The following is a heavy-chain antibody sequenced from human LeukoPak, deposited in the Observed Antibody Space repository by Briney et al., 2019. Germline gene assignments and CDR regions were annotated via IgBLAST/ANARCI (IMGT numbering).Heavy chain of an antibody. Sequence: PSQTLSLTCAVSGGSISSGGYSWSWIRQPPGKGLEWIGYIYYSGSTIYNPSLKSRVTISVDTSKNQFSLKLSSVTAADTAVYYCAREGAYNWFDPWGQGTLVTVSS. CDR2: IYYSGST. D-gene: IGHD1-26*01. CDR3: AREGAYNWFDP. CDR1: GGSISSGGYS. J-gene: IGHJ5*02. V-gene: IGHV4-30-4*07.